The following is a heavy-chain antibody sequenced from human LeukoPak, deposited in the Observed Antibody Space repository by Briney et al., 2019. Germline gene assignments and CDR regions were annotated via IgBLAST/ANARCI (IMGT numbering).Heavy chain of an antibody. D-gene: IGHD5-18*01. Sequence: ASVKVSCKPSGDSFNRFAVNWVRQAPGQRLEWMGRIMPTLGITNYAKEFQARVTITADISPSAAYMEPKNLTSLDTAVYYCARGHTDSIHYWGQGTQVTVSS. V-gene: IGHV1-69*04. CDR1: GDSFNRFA. CDR2: IMPTLGIT. J-gene: IGHJ4*02. CDR3: ARGHTDSIHY.